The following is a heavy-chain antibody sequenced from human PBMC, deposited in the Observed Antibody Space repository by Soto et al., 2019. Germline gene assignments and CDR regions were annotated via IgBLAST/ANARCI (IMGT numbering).Heavy chain of an antibody. CDR1: GFKFISYA. V-gene: IGHV3-23*01. J-gene: IGHJ6*02. Sequence: EVQLLESGGGLVQRGGSLRLYCAASGFKFISYAMSWVRQAPGKGLEWVSTISGRGDSVYYADSVRGRFTISRDNSENTVYLQMNSLRAEDTAVYFCVRVPVEMGTIGFYYYYGMDVWGQGTTVTVSS. CDR2: ISGRGDSV. CDR3: VRVPVEMGTIGFYYYYGMDV.